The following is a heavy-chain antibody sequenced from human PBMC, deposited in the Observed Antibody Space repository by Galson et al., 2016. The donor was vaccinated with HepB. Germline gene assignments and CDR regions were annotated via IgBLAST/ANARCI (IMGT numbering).Heavy chain of an antibody. Sequence: SLRLSCAASGFTFSSYSMNWVRQAPGKGLEWVSSISSSGSYIYYADSVKGRFTISRDNAKNSLYLQMNSLRAEDTAVYYCASLFSAAVAGYWYFDLWGRGTLVTVSS. J-gene: IGHJ2*01. CDR3: ASLFSAAVAGYWYFDL. D-gene: IGHD6-19*01. CDR1: GFTFSSYS. CDR2: ISSSGSYI. V-gene: IGHV3-21*01.